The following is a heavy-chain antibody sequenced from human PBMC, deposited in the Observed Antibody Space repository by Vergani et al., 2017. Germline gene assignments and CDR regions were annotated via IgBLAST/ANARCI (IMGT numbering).Heavy chain of an antibody. V-gene: IGHV3-23*01. CDR2: INNNGGST. J-gene: IGHJ3*01. D-gene: IGHD2-2*01. Sequence: QLLESGGGLIQPGGSLRLSCAASGFTFNSYAMTWVRQAPGKGLEWVSGINNNGGSTNYADSVKGRFTISRDNSKNTLYLQMTDLRAEDKATYYCAKVCGSTSCPYGGGAFDVWGHGTMVTVSS. CDR1: GFTFNSYA. CDR3: AKVCGSTSCPYGGGAFDV.